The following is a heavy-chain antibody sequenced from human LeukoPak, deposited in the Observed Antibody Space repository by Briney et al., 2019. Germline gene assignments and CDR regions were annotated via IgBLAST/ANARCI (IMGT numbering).Heavy chain of an antibody. Sequence: GGSLRLSCAASGFTFSSYAMHWVRQAPGKGLEWVAVISYDGSNKYYADSVKGRFTISRDNSKNTLYLQMNSLRAGDTAVYYCARDGDIVLMVYAKGPTGPPDYWGQGTLVTVSS. D-gene: IGHD2-8*01. CDR2: ISYDGSNK. CDR1: GFTFSSYA. J-gene: IGHJ4*02. CDR3: ARDGDIVLMVYAKGPTGPPDY. V-gene: IGHV3-30-3*01.